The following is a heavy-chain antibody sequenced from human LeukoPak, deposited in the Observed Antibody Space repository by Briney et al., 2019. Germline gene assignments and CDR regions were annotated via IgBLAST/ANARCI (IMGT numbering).Heavy chain of an antibody. V-gene: IGHV4-39*07. CDR1: GGSIRSSSYY. Sequence: SETLSLTCSVSGGSIRSSSYYWGGIRQPPGKGLEWIGSIYYSGSTNYNPSLKSRVTISVDTSKNQFSLKLSSVTAADTAVYYCARGGLELPDYWGQGTLVTVSS. J-gene: IGHJ4*02. CDR3: ARGGLELPDY. D-gene: IGHD1-26*01. CDR2: IYYSGST.